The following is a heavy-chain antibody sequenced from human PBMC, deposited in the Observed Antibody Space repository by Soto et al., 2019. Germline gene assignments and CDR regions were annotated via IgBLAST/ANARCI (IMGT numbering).Heavy chain of an antibody. CDR1: GRTFSSYA. Sequence: SVKVSCKASGRTFSSYAISWVRQAPGQGLEWMGRIITIFDTANYAQKFQVRVTITADESTSTAYLELSSLRSEHTTVYYCSSLLGRVRGVIKVNYVMDVWRQGTTVTV. J-gene: IGHJ6*02. D-gene: IGHD3-10*01. CDR3: SSLLGRVRGVIKVNYVMDV. CDR2: IITIFDTA. V-gene: IGHV1-69*13.